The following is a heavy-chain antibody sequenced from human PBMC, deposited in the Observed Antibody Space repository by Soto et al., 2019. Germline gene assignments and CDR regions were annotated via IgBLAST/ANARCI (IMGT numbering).Heavy chain of an antibody. Sequence: PGGSLRLSCAASGFTFSSYAMSWVRQAPGKGLEWVSAISGSGGSTYYADSVKGRFTISRDNSKNTLYLQMNSLRAEDTAVYYCAKVRSSPERIARPQTNRLAPQRRSDYWGQGTLVTVSS. V-gene: IGHV3-23*01. CDR1: GFTFSSYA. CDR2: ISGSGGST. CDR3: AKVRSSPERIARPQTNRLAPQRRSDY. D-gene: IGHD2-15*01. J-gene: IGHJ4*02.